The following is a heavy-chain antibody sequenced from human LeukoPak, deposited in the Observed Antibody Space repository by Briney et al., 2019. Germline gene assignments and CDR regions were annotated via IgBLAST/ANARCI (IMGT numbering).Heavy chain of an antibody. V-gene: IGHV3-23*01. CDR1: GFTFSRYA. CDR2: ISGSGGST. CDR3: AKQGEYSSSSVYFDY. J-gene: IGHJ4*02. D-gene: IGHD6-6*01. Sequence: GGSLRLSCAASGFTFSRYAMSWVRQAPGKGLEWVSAISGSGGSTYYADSVKGRFTISRDNSKNTLYLQMNSLRAEDTAVYYCAKQGEYSSSSVYFDYWGQGTLVTVSS.